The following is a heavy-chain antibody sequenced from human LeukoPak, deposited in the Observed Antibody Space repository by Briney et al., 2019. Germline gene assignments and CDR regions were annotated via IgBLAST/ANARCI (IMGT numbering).Heavy chain of an antibody. CDR2: IYYSGST. CDR3: ARGGALGPPYFDY. Sequence: SETLSLTCTVSGGSISSGGYYWSWIRQHPGKGLEWIGYIYYSGSTYYNPSLKSRVTISVDTSKNQSSLKLSSVTAADTAVYYCARGGALGPPYFDYWGQGTLVTVSS. D-gene: IGHD3-16*01. J-gene: IGHJ4*02. V-gene: IGHV4-31*03. CDR1: GGSISSGGYY.